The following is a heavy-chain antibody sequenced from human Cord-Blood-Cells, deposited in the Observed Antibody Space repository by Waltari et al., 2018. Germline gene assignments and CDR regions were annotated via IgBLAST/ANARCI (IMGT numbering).Heavy chain of an antibody. CDR3: ARAGYSYGYYFDY. D-gene: IGHD5-18*01. V-gene: IGHV1-2*04. CDR2: INPNSGGT. J-gene: IGHJ4*02. CDR1: GYTFTGYC. Sequence: QVQLVQSGAEVKKPGASVKVSCKAYGYTFTGYCMHWARQAPGQGLEWMGWINPNSGGTNYAQKFQGWVTMTRDTSISTAYMELSRLRSDDTAVYYCARAGYSYGYYFDYWGQGTLVTVSS.